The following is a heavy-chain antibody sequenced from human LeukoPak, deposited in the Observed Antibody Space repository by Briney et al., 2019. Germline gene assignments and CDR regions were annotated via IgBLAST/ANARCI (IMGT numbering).Heavy chain of an antibody. J-gene: IGHJ4*02. CDR3: ARVRDILTGYYTYFDY. V-gene: IGHV3-30*04. Sequence: GGSLRLSCAASGFTFSSYAMHWVRQAPGKGLEWVAIILYDGSNKYYADSVKGRFTISRDNSKNTLYLQMNSLRAEDTAVYYCARVRDILTGYYTYFDYWGQGTLVTVSS. D-gene: IGHD3-9*01. CDR1: GFTFSSYA. CDR2: ILYDGSNK.